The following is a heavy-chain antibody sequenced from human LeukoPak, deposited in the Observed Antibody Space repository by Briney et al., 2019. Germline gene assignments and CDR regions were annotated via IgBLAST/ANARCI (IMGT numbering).Heavy chain of an antibody. D-gene: IGHD2-2*01. CDR1: GGTFSSYA. Sequence: SVKVFCKASGGTFSSYAISWVRQAPGQGLEWMGGIIPIFGTANYAQKFQGRVTITADESTSTAYMELSSLRSEDTAVYYCASECSSTSCYGPWFDYWGQGTLVTVSS. CDR3: ASECSSTSCYGPWFDY. J-gene: IGHJ4*02. V-gene: IGHV1-69*13. CDR2: IIPIFGTA.